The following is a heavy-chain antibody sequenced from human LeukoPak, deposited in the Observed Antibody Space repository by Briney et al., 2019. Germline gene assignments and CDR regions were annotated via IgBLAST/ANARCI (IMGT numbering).Heavy chain of an antibody. CDR3: ARDRSSSSWHPDAFDI. J-gene: IGHJ3*02. V-gene: IGHV1-18*01. Sequence: GASVKVSCNASGYTFTSYGISWVREAPGQGLEWRGWSSAYNGNTNYAQKLQGRVTMTTDTSTSTAYMELRSLRSDDTAVYYCARDRSSSSWHPDAFDIWGQGTMVTVSS. D-gene: IGHD6-13*01. CDR2: SSAYNGNT. CDR1: GYTFTSYG.